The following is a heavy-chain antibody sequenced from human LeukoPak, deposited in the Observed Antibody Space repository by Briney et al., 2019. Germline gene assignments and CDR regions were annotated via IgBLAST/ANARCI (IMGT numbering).Heavy chain of an antibody. CDR1: GYTFTGYY. CDR3: ARDLIRFLEWLLIYYYYYMDV. D-gene: IGHD3-3*01. CDR2: INPNSGGT. V-gene: IGHV1-2*02. Sequence: ASVKVSCKASGYTFTGYYMHWVRQAPGQGLEWMGWINPNSGGTNYAQKSQGRVTMTRDTSISTAYMELSRLRSDDTAVYYCARDLIRFLEWLLIYYYYYMDVWGKGTTVTVSS. J-gene: IGHJ6*03.